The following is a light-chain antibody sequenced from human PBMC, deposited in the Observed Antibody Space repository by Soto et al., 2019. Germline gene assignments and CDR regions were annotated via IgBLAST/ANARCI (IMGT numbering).Light chain of an antibody. J-gene: IGLJ1*01. CDR3: QVWDSRTAEV. CDR2: RDS. CDR1: NIGSKN. Sequence: SYELTQPLSVSVALGQTARITCGGNNIGSKNVHWYQQKPGQAPVLVIYRDSKRPSGIPERFAGSNSGNTATLTISRAEDGDEADYYCQVWDSRTAEVFGTGTKLTVL. V-gene: IGLV3-9*01.